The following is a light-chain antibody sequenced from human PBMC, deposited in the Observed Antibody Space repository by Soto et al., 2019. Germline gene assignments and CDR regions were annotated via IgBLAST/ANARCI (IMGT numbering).Light chain of an antibody. V-gene: IGKV3-20*01. CDR2: GAS. CDR3: HHYAST. CDR1: QSVTSTY. J-gene: IGKJ1*01. Sequence: PWERSTRSCRASQSVTSTYLALYQQKPGQAPRLLIYGASSRATGVPDRFSGSGSGTDFTLTISRLEPEDFAVYFCHHYASTFGQGTKVDIK.